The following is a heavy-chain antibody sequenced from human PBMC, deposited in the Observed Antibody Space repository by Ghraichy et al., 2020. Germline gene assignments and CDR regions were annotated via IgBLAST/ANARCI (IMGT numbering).Heavy chain of an antibody. CDR3: ARHSDQYCSSTSCFATP. D-gene: IGHD2-2*01. J-gene: IGHJ5*02. CDR2: INAGNGNT. CDR1: GYTFTRPP. V-gene: IGHV1-3*01. Sequence: ASVKVSCKASGYTFTRPPMHWVRQSPGQRLEWMGWINAGNGNTKYSQKFQGRLTITRDTSASTAYMELSSLRSEDTAVYYCARHSDQYCSSTSCFATPWGQGTLVTVSS.